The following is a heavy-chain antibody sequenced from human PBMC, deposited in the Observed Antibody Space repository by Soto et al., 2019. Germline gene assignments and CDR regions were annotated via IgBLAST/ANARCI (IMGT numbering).Heavy chain of an antibody. J-gene: IGHJ1*01. CDR2: IDYSGST. D-gene: IGHD3-10*01. Sequence: PSETLSLTCTVSGGSITSSSYYWGWIRQPPGKGLDWIGSIDYSGSTYYNPYLKSRVTISVDTSKNQSSLKLSSVTAADTAVYYCAGPGQANYYGSGSYRGYFQHWGQGTMVTVSS. CDR1: GGSITSSSYY. V-gene: IGHV4-39*01. CDR3: AGPGQANYYGSGSYRGYFQH.